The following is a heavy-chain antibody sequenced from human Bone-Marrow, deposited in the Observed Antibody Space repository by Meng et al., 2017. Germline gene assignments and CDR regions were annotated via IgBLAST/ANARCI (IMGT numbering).Heavy chain of an antibody. Sequence: ASVKVSCKASGYTFTSYGISWVRQAPGQGLEWMGWISAYNGNTNYAQKLQGRVTMTTDTSISTAYMELSSLRSEDTAVYYCAVSMLSDYYYYGMDVWGQGTTVTVSS. D-gene: IGHD2-8*01. V-gene: IGHV1-18*01. J-gene: IGHJ6*02. CDR1: GYTFTSYG. CDR3: AVSMLSDYYYYGMDV. CDR2: ISAYNGNT.